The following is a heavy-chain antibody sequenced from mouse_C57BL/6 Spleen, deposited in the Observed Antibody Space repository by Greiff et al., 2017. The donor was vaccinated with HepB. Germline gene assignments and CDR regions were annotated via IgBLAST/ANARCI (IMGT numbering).Heavy chain of an antibody. V-gene: IGHV1-55*01. CDR1: GYTFTSYW. CDR3: ARWNYYGSSYDAMDY. Sequence: QVQLQQPGAELVKPGASVKMSCKASGYTFTSYWITWVKQRPGQGLEWIGDIYPGSGSTNYNEKFKSKATLTVDTSSSTACMQLSSLTSEDSAVYYCARWNYYGSSYDAMDYWGQGTSVTVSS. CDR2: IYPGSGST. D-gene: IGHD1-1*01. J-gene: IGHJ4*01.